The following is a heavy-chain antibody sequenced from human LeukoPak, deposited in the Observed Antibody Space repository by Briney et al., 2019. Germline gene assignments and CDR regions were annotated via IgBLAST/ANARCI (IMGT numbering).Heavy chain of an antibody. CDR1: GFTLSSYS. Sequence: PGGSLRLSCAASGFTLSSYSMNWVLQAPGKGLEWVSYISSSSSTIYYADSVKGRFTISRDNAKNSLYLQMNSLRAEDTAVYYCARDILTGYYGNIYAFDIWGQGTMVTVSS. CDR3: ARDILTGYYGNIYAFDI. V-gene: IGHV3-48*01. J-gene: IGHJ3*02. CDR2: ISSSSSTI. D-gene: IGHD3-9*01.